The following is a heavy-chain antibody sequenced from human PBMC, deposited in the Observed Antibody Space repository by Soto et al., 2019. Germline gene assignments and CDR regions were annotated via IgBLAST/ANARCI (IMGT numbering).Heavy chain of an antibody. J-gene: IGHJ5*02. CDR2: MNPNSGNT. CDR3: GSGRLGLYP. D-gene: IGHD3-16*01. V-gene: IGHV1-8*01. CDR1: GYTFTSYD. Sequence: QVQLVQSGAEVKKPGASVKVSCKASGYTFTSYDINWVRQATGQGLEWMGWMNPNSGNTGYAQKFQGRVTMTRNTFMSTAYMEVSSLRSEGAGVYYGGSGRLGLYPWGQGTLVTVSS.